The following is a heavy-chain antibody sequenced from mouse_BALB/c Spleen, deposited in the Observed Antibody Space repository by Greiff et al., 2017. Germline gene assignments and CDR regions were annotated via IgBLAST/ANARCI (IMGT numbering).Heavy chain of an antibody. Sequence: EVQLVESGGGLVQPGGSRKLSCAASGFTFSSFGMHWVRQAPEKGLEWVAYISSGSSTIYYADTVKGRFTISRDNPKNTLFLQMTSLRSEDTAMYYCARSDYGSSSLYAMDYWGQGTSVTVSS. D-gene: IGHD1-1*01. CDR3: ARSDYGSSSLYAMDY. CDR1: GFTFSSFG. CDR2: ISSGSSTI. J-gene: IGHJ4*01. V-gene: IGHV5-17*02.